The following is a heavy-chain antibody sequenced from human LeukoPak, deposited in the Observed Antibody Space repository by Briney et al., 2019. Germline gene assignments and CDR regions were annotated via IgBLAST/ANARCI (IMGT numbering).Heavy chain of an antibody. V-gene: IGHV4-34*01. J-gene: IGHJ6*02. Sequence: SETLSLTCAVYGGSFSGYYWSWIRQPPGKGLEWIGEINHSGSTNYNPSLKSRVTISVDTSKNQFSLKLSSATAADTAVYYCARGPIAVAGLLRYYYYGMDVWGQGTAVTVSS. CDR3: ARGPIAVAGLLRYYYYGMDV. CDR2: INHSGST. CDR1: GGSFSGYY. D-gene: IGHD6-19*01.